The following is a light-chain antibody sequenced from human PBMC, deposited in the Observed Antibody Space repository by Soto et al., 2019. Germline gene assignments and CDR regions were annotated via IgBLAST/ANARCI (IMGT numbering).Light chain of an antibody. V-gene: IGKV1-9*01. CDR2: AAS. J-gene: IGKJ4*02. Sequence: DIQLTQSPCFLYASVGYRVTITCRAGQDISSYLAWYQQKPGKAPNLLMYAASTLQSGVPTRFSGSGSGTEFTLTISTLQREDFATDCCQQLKSHPLMFGGGTKVEIK. CDR1: QDISSY. CDR3: QQLKSHPLM.